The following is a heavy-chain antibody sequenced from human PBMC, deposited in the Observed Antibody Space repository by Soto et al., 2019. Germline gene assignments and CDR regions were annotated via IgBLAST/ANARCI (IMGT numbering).Heavy chain of an antibody. CDR3: ARRRNYYGSGSYYNVPDPGYYYYGMDV. Sequence: SVKVSCKASGGTFSSYAISWVRQAPGQGLEWMGGIIPIFGTANYAQKFQGRVTITADESTSTAYMELSSLRSEDTAVYYCARRRNYYGSGSYYNVPDPGYYYYGMDVWGQGTTVTVS. J-gene: IGHJ6*02. V-gene: IGHV1-69*13. D-gene: IGHD3-10*01. CDR2: IIPIFGTA. CDR1: GGTFSSYA.